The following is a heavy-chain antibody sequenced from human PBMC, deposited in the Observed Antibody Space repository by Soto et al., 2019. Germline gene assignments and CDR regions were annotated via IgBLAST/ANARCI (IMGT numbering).Heavy chain of an antibody. J-gene: IGHJ4*02. D-gene: IGHD3-16*02. CDR1: GYTFTSYD. V-gene: IGHV1-8*01. CDR2: MNPNSGNT. Sequence: GASGKVSCKASGYTFTSYDINWVRQATGQGLEWMGWMNPNSGNTGYAQKLQGRVTMTRNTSISTAYMELSSLRSEDTAVYYCARGARNDYIWGSYRPGDYWGQGTLVTVSS. CDR3: ARGARNDYIWGSYRPGDY.